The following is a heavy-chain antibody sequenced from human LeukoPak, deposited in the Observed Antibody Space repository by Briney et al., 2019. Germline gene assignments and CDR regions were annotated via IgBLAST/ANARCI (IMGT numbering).Heavy chain of an antibody. D-gene: IGHD4-23*01. CDR3: ARDCGNGGNDY. V-gene: IGHV3-30-3*01. CDR2: ISYDGSNK. CDR1: GFTFSSYA. J-gene: IGHJ4*02. Sequence: PGGSLRLSCAASGFTFSSYAMHWVRQAPGKGLEWVAVISYDGSNKYYADSVKGRFTISRDNSKNTLYLQMNSLRAEDTAVYYCARDCGNGGNDYWGQGTLVTVSS.